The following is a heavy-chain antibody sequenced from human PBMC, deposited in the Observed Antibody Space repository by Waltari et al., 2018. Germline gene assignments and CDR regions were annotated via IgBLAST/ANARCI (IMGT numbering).Heavy chain of an antibody. CDR1: GYTFTSYA. J-gene: IGHJ5*02. CDR3: ARASSSWYWRVEDWFDP. V-gene: IGHV1-3*01. CDR2: INAGNGNT. D-gene: IGHD6-13*01. Sequence: QVQLVQSGAEVKKPGASVKVSCKASGYTFTSYAMHWVRQAPGQRLEWMGWINAGNGNTKNSQKFQGRVTITRDTSASTAYMELSSLRSEDTAVYYCARASSSWYWRVEDWFDPWGQGTLVTVSS.